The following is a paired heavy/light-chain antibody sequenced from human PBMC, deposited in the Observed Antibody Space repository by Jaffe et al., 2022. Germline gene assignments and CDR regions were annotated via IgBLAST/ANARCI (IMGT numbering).Light chain of an antibody. Sequence: QSALTQPASVSGSPGQSITISCTGSSSDLGGYNYVSWYQQHPGEAPKLMIYDVSNRPSGVSNRFSGSKSGNTASLTISGLQAEDEADYYCSAYRSSSTPYYVFGTGTKVSVL. CDR1: SSDLGGYNY. V-gene: IGLV2-14*03. CDR3: SAYRSSSTPYYV. CDR2: DVS. J-gene: IGLJ1*01.
Heavy chain of an antibody. CDR1: GFIFSTYS. J-gene: IGHJ6*03. V-gene: IGHV3-64*01. D-gene: IGHD3-10*01. CDR2: IGSNGIST. CDR3: AREREPYYSGSGRNYYYYYMDV. Sequence: DVQLVESGGGLVQPGGSLRLSCEASGFIFSTYSMHWVRQAPGKGLEYVSGIGSNGISTYYANSVKGRFTISRDSSKNTLYLQMGSLRVDDMAVYYCAREREPYYSGSGRNYYYYYMDVWGKGTTVTVSS.